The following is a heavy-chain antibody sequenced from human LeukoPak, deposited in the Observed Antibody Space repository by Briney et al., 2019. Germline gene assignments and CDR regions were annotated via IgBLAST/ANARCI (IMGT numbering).Heavy chain of an antibody. Sequence: SVKVSCKASGGTFSSYAISWVRQAPGQGLEWMGGIIPIFGTANYAQRFQGRVTITTDESTSTAYMELSSLRSEDTAVYYCASVGATRKNAFDIWGQGTMVTVSS. D-gene: IGHD1-26*01. CDR1: GGTFSSYA. CDR3: ASVGATRKNAFDI. V-gene: IGHV1-69*05. J-gene: IGHJ3*02. CDR2: IIPIFGTA.